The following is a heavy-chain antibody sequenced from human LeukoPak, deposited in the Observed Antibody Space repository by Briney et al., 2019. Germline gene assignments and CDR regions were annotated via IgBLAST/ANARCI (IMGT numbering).Heavy chain of an antibody. Sequence: SETLSLTCTVSGSSINNNFWTWIRQPPGKGLEWIGYIYSSGSANYNPSIKSRVIISGDTSKNQISLKLTSVTAADTAVYYCARYSSSSLRYYYYGMDVWGQGTTVTVSS. CDR1: GSSINNNF. J-gene: IGHJ6*02. CDR2: IYSSGSA. D-gene: IGHD6-6*01. V-gene: IGHV4-59*12. CDR3: ARYSSSSLRYYYYGMDV.